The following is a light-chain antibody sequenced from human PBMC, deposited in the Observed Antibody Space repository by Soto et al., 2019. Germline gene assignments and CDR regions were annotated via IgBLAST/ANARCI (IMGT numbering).Light chain of an antibody. J-gene: IGLJ2*01. CDR3: SSYTSSSPLV. V-gene: IGLV2-14*01. Sequence: QSALTQPASVSGSPGQSITISCTGTSSDVGGYNFVSWYQQHPGKTPKLMIYEVSYRPSGVSTRFSGSKSGNTASLTISGLQDEDEADYYCSSYTSSSPLVFGGGTKVTVL. CDR2: EVS. CDR1: SSDVGGYNF.